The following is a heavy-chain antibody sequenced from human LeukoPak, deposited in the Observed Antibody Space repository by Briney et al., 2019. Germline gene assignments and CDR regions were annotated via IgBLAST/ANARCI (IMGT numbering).Heavy chain of an antibody. Sequence: SETLSLTCTVSGGSINSYFWTWIRQPAGKGLEWIGRIYTGGSTNYNPSLKSRVTMSVDTSKNRFSLKLSSVTAADTAVYYCARQEGGIVGPYWGQGTLVTVSS. CDR3: ARQEGGIVGPY. V-gene: IGHV4-4*07. D-gene: IGHD1-26*01. CDR1: GGSINSYF. J-gene: IGHJ4*02. CDR2: IYTGGST.